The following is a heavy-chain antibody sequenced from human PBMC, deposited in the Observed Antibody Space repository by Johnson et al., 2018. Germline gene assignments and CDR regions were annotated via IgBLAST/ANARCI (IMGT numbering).Heavy chain of an antibody. J-gene: IGHJ6*03. Sequence: QVQLQESGPGLVKXSQTXSLXCTVSGDSITSGDYSWSWIRQPPGEGLEWIGYIDYSGSTYSNPSLKSRVTISGDTSKNQFSLKLSSVTAAETAVYYCASGGADYYYYYYRDVWGKGTTVTVSS. CDR1: GDSITSGDYS. CDR3: ASGGADYYYYYYRDV. V-gene: IGHV4-30-4*01. D-gene: IGHD3-10*01. CDR2: IDYSGST.